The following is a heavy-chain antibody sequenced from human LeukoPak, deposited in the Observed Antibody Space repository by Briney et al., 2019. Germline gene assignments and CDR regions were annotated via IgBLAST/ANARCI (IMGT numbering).Heavy chain of an antibody. CDR1: GYTFTGYY. CDR2: INPNSGGT. J-gene: IGHJ6*03. V-gene: IGHV1-2*02. Sequence: ASVKVSFKASGYTFTGYYMHWVRQAPGQGLEWMGWINPNSGGTNYAQKFQGRVTMTRDTSISTAYMELSRLRSDDTAVYYCARAVDTAMVIAYYYYYMDVWGKGTTVTISS. D-gene: IGHD5-18*01. CDR3: ARAVDTAMVIAYYYYYMDV.